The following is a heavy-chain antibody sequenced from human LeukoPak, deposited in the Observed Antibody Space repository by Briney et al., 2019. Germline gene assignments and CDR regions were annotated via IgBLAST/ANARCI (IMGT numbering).Heavy chain of an antibody. V-gene: IGHV4-34*01. CDR2: INHSGST. CDR1: GGSFSGYY. J-gene: IGHJ4*02. CDR3: ARGPPYGDFDC. D-gene: IGHD4-17*01. Sequence: SETLSLTCAVYGGSFSGYYWSWIRQPPGKGLEWIGEINHSGSTNYNPSLKSRVTISVDTSKNQFSLKLSSVTAADTAVYYCARGPPYGDFDCWGQGTLVTVSS.